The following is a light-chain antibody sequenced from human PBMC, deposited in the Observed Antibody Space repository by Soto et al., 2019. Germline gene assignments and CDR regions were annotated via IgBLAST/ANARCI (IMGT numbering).Light chain of an antibody. Sequence: IWLTQTPSTLSLSPGERTTLSCRASQSISRYLAWYQQKPGQGPRLLIYGASSRATGTPDRFSGSGSGTDFTLTINRLEPEDFALYYCQQYGSSPPTFGQGTKVDI. CDR2: GAS. CDR3: QQYGSSPPT. V-gene: IGKV3-20*01. CDR1: QSISRY. J-gene: IGKJ1*01.